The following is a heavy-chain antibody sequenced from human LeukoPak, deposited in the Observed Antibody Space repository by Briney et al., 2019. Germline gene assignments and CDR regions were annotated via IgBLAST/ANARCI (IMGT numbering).Heavy chain of an antibody. J-gene: IGHJ4*02. D-gene: IGHD3-10*01. CDR1: GGSISSSNW. V-gene: IGHV4-4*02. CDR3: ARGSMVRGPRRFDY. CDR2: IYHSGST. Sequence: LTXXVSGGSISSSNWWSWVRPPPGKGLEWIGEIYHSGSTNYNPSLKGRVTISVDKSKNQFSLKLSSVTAADTAVYYCARGSMVRGPRRFDYWGQGTLVTVSS.